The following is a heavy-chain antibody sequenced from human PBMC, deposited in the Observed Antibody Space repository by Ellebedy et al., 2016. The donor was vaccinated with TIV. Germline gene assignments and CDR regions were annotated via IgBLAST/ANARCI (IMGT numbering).Heavy chain of an antibody. CDR3: ARHTDYALDY. J-gene: IGHJ4*02. V-gene: IGHV3-7*01. CDR2: IKHDGSEK. Sequence: GESLKISCAASGFTLSIYWMSWVRQAPGKGLECVANIKHDGSEKSYVDSVKGRFTISRDNAKNSLHLQMNGLRAEDTAVYYCARHTDYALDYWGQGALVTVSS. D-gene: IGHD4-17*01. CDR1: GFTLSIYW.